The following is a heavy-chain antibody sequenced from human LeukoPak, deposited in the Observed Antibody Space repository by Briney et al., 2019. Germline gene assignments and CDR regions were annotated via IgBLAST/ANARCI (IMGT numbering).Heavy chain of an antibody. CDR2: INPNSGGT. CDR1: GYTFTGYY. Sequence: ASVTVSCKASGYTFTGYYMHWVRQAPGQGLEWMGWINPNSGGTNYAQKFQGRVTMTRDTSISTAYMELSRLRSDDTAVYYCARDLRHRFVRVDYWGQGTLVTVSS. V-gene: IGHV1-2*02. D-gene: IGHD6-6*01. CDR3: ARDLRHRFVRVDY. J-gene: IGHJ4*02.